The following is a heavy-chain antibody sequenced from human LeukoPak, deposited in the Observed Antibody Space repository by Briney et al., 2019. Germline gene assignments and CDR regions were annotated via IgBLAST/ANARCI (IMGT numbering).Heavy chain of an antibody. J-gene: IGHJ5*02. V-gene: IGHV3-23*01. CDR1: GFTFSSYA. CDR3: AKALYGNQFNWFDP. D-gene: IGHD4-23*01. Sequence: GGSLRLSCAASGFTFSSYAMSWVRQAPGKRLEWVSAISGSGGSTYYADSVKGRFAISRDNSKNTLYLQMNSLRAEDTAVYYCAKALYGNQFNWFDPWGQGTLVTVSS. CDR2: ISGSGGST.